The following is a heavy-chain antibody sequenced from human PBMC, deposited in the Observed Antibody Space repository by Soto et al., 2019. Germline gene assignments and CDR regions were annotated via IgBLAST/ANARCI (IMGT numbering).Heavy chain of an antibody. CDR2: IYYSGST. J-gene: IGHJ6*02. CDR3: ARPLYSYGPMDV. V-gene: IGHV4-61*01. Sequence: QVQLQESGPGLVKPSETLSLTCTVSGGSVSSGSYYWSWIRQPPGKGLEWIGYIYYSGSTNYNPSPKRRVPISVDTSKNQSPLKLSSVTAADTAVYYCARPLYSYGPMDVWGQGTTVTVSS. CDR1: GGSVSSGSYY. D-gene: IGHD5-18*01.